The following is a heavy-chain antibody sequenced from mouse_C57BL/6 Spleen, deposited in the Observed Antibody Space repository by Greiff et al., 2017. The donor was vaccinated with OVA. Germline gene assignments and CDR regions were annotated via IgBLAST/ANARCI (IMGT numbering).Heavy chain of an antibody. J-gene: IGHJ4*01. Sequence: QVQLQQPGAELVRPGSSVKLSCKASGYTFTSYWMDWVKQRPGQGLEWIGNIYPSDSETHYNQKFKDKATLTVDKSSSTAYMQLSSLTSEDSAVYYCARERAYYSNYYYAMDDWGQGTSVTVSS. CDR1: GYTFTSYW. D-gene: IGHD2-5*01. CDR2: IYPSDSET. CDR3: ARERAYYSNYYYAMDD. V-gene: IGHV1-61*01.